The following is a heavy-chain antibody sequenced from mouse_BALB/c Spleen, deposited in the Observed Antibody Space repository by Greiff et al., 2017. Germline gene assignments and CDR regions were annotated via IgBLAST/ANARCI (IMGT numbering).Heavy chain of an antibody. CDR1: GFTFSDYY. CDR2: ISDGGSYT. D-gene: IGHD2-10*02. V-gene: IGHV5-4*02. Sequence: EVKLVESGGGLVKPGGSLKLSCAASGFTFSDYYMYWVRQTPEKRLEWVATISDGGSYTYYPDSVKGRFTISRDNAKNNLYLQMSSLKSEDTAMYYCARAYGNYVTFAYWGQGTLVTVSA. J-gene: IGHJ3*01. CDR3: ARAYGNYVTFAY.